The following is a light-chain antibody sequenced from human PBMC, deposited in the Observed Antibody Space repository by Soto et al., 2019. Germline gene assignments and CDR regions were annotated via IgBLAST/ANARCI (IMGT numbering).Light chain of an antibody. CDR3: KQYGSSHRT. J-gene: IGKJ1*01. CDR2: GAS. CDR1: QSVSSSY. Sequence: EIVLTQSPGTLSLSPGERATLSCRASQSVSSSYLAWYQQKPGQAPRLLIYGASSRATGIPDRFSGSGSGTDFTLNISRLEPEDFAVYYYKQYGSSHRTFGQGTKVDTK. V-gene: IGKV3-20*01.